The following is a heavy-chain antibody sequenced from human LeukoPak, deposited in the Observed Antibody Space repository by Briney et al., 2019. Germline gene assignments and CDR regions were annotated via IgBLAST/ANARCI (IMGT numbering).Heavy chain of an antibody. CDR2: IYYSGST. CDR3: ARYIVSYPHDAFDI. V-gene: IGHV4-61*01. J-gene: IGHJ3*02. Sequence: SETLSLTCSISGGSFSSGYYCWGWVRQPPGKGLEWIGYIYYSGSTSYNPSLKSRVTISVDTSKKQFSLKLSSVTAADTAFYYCARYIVSYPHDAFDIWGQGTMVTVSS. D-gene: IGHD1-26*01. CDR1: GGSFSSGYYC.